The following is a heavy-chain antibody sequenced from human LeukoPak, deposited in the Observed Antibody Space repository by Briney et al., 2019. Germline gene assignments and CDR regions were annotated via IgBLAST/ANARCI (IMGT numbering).Heavy chain of an antibody. Sequence: PGGSLRLSCAASGFTFSGYAMHWVRQAPGKGLEWVAVISYDGSNKYYADSVKGRFTISRDNSKNTLYLQMNSLRAEDTAVYYCARDHMRSCSSTSCHKRGYYGMDVWGQGTTVTVSS. CDR2: ISYDGSNK. V-gene: IGHV3-30*04. CDR3: ARDHMRSCSSTSCHKRGYYGMDV. J-gene: IGHJ6*02. D-gene: IGHD2-2*01. CDR1: GFTFSGYA.